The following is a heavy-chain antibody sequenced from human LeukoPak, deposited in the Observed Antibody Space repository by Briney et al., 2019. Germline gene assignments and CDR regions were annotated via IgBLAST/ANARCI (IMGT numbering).Heavy chain of an antibody. D-gene: IGHD1-26*01. CDR2: MNPNSGNT. CDR1: GYTFISYD. V-gene: IGHV1-8*01. J-gene: IGHJ3*02. CDR3: ARNTWDDAFDI. Sequence: ASVKVSCKASGYTFISYDINWVRQAPGQGLEWMGWMNPNSGNTGYAQKFQGRVTMTRNTSITTAYMELSSLRSEDTAVYYCARNTWDDAFDIWGQGTMVTVSS.